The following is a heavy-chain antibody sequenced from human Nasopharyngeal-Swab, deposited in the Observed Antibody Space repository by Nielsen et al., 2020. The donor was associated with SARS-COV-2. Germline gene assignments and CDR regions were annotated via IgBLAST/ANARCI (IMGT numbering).Heavy chain of an antibody. J-gene: IGHJ4*02. CDR1: GFTFSSYW. CDR2: IKQDGSEK. V-gene: IGHV3-7*01. D-gene: IGHD6-13*01. Sequence: GGSLRLSCAASGFTFSSYWMSWVRQAPGKGLEWVADIKQDGSEKYYVDSVKGRFTISRDNAKNSLYLQMNSLRAEDTAVYYCASLSSSSWFFDYWGQGTLVTVSS. CDR3: ASLSSSSWFFDY.